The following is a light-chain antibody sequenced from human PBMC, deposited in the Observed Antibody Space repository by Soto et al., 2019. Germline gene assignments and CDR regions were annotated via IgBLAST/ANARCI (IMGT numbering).Light chain of an antibody. CDR2: EVI. J-gene: IGLJ2*01. Sequence: QSALTQPASVSGSRGQSITISCTGTSSDVGGYNFVSWYQQHPGKAPKFMIYEVINRPSGVSNRFSGSKSGNTASLTISGLQAEDEADYYCATWDYSLTGEVFGGGTKLTVL. CDR1: SSDVGGYNF. CDR3: ATWDYSLTGEV. V-gene: IGLV2-14*01.